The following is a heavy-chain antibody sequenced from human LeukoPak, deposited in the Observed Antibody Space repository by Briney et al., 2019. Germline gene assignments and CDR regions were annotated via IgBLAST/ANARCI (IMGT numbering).Heavy chain of an antibody. J-gene: IGHJ5*02. D-gene: IGHD3-3*01. Sequence: ASVTVSRKVSGYTLTELSIHWVRQAPGKGLEWMGGFDTEDGETIYEQKFQGRVTMTEDTSTDTAYMELSSLRSEDTAVYYCATVPRITIFGVVQYNWFDPWGQGTLVTVSS. V-gene: IGHV1-24*01. CDR1: GYTLTELS. CDR3: ATVPRITIFGVVQYNWFDP. CDR2: FDTEDGET.